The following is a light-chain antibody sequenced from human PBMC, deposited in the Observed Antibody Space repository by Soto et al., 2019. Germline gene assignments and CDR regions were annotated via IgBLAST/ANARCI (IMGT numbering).Light chain of an antibody. CDR1: QSVTTN. CDR2: GAS. V-gene: IGKV3-15*01. Sequence: EIVMTQSPATLSVSPGERATLSCRASQSVTTNLVWYQQKSGRAPRLLIYGASTRATGVPARFSGSGSGTEFTLTISSLQSEDFAVYYCQQYNNWPYTFGQGTKLEIK. CDR3: QQYNNWPYT. J-gene: IGKJ2*01.